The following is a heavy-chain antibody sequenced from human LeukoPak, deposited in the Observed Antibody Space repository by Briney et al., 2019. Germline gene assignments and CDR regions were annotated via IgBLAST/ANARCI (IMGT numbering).Heavy chain of an antibody. CDR1: GDSISNYY. Sequence: SETLSLTCTVSGDSISNYYWSWIRQPAGKGLEWIGRIYTSGSTNYNPSLKSRVTMSVDTSKNQFSLKLSSVTAADTAVYYCARGNTIFGVADWDYYYYMDVWGKGTTVTVSS. V-gene: IGHV4-4*07. CDR2: IYTSGST. CDR3: ARGNTIFGVADWDYYYYMDV. D-gene: IGHD3-3*01. J-gene: IGHJ6*03.